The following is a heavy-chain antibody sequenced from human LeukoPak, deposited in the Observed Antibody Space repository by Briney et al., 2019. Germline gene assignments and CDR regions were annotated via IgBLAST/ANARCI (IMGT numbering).Heavy chain of an antibody. J-gene: IGHJ4*02. D-gene: IGHD5-18*01. CDR1: GFTFSHCG. CDR2: IRYDGSNK. V-gene: IGHV3-30*02. Sequence: PGGSLRLSCEASGFTFSHCGMHWVRQAPGKGLEWVAIIRYDGSNKYYGDSVKGRFTISRDDSKNTLYLHMNSLGVEDTAVYYCTRDIDSNYFDYWGQGTLVTVSS. CDR3: TRDIDSNYFDY.